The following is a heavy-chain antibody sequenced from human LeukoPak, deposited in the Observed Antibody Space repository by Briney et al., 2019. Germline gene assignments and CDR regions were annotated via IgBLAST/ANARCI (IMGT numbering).Heavy chain of an antibody. V-gene: IGHV4-39*07. Sequence: PSETLSLTCSVSGGSISSCTYSWGWIRQPPGKGLEWIGSFSCSGSTYYNSSLKSRVTISVDTSKSQFSLYMDSVTAADTAVYYCARDWNRYAYWGQGTLVTVSS. CDR3: ARDWNRYAY. CDR2: FSCSGST. CDR1: GGSISSCTYS. J-gene: IGHJ4*02. D-gene: IGHD1-1*01.